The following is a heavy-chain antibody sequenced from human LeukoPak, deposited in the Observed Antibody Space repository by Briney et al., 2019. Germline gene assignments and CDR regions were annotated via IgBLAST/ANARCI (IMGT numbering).Heavy chain of an antibody. CDR3: ASLLRTRNHLGDAFDI. V-gene: IGHV3-7*01. J-gene: IGHJ3*02. D-gene: IGHD1-14*01. CDR1: GFTFSSYW. Sequence: PGGSLRLSCAASGFTFSSYWMSWVRQAPGKGLEWVANIKQDGSEKYYMDSVKGGFTISRYNAKNSLYLQMNSLRAEDTAVYYCASLLRTRNHLGDAFDIWGQGTMVTVSS. CDR2: IKQDGSEK.